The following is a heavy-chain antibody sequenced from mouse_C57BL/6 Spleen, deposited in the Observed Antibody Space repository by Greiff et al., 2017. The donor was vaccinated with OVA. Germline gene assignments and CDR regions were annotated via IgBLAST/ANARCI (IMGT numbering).Heavy chain of an antibody. V-gene: IGHV6-6*01. D-gene: IGHD3-1*01. Sequence: EVQEVESGGGLVQPGGSMKLSCAASGFSFSDAWMDWVRQSQEKGLEWDAEIRNKANNHATYYAESVKGRFTISRDDSKSSVYLQMNSLRAEDTGIYYCTTGAPNYFDYWGQGTTLTVSS. J-gene: IGHJ2*01. CDR3: TTGAPNYFDY. CDR2: IRNKANNHAT. CDR1: GFSFSDAW.